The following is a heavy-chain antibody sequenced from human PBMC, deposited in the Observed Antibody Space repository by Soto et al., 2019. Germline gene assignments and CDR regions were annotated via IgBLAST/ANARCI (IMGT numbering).Heavy chain of an antibody. J-gene: IGHJ4*02. V-gene: IGHV1-69*02. CDR2: IIPILGIA. CDR3: ARGFGSGSYAVDY. D-gene: IGHD3-10*01. CDR1: GGTFSSNI. Sequence: QVQLVQSGAEVKKPGSSVKVSYKASGGTFSSNIIIWVRQAPGQGLEWMGKIIPILGIANYAQQFQGRVTITADKSTSTAYMELSSLRSEDTAVYYCARGFGSGSYAVDYWGQGTLVTVSS.